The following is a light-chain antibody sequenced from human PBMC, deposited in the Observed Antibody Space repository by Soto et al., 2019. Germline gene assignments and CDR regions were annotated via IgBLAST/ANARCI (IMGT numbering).Light chain of an antibody. CDR1: SSDVGAYDF. Sequence: QSALTQPASVSGSPGQSITISCTGTSSDVGAYDFVSWYQQHPDKAPKLMIYEVSNRPSGVSNRFSSSKSVNTATLTISGLQAEDEADYYCSSYTSSSTRVFGTGTKLTVL. V-gene: IGLV2-14*03. CDR2: EVS. J-gene: IGLJ1*01. CDR3: SSYTSSSTRV.